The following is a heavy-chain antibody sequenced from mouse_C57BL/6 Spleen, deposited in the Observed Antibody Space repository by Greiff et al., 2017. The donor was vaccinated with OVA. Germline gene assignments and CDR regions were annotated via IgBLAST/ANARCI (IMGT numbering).Heavy chain of an antibody. CDR3: ARHGLRGYYAMDY. V-gene: IGHV2-6-1*01. D-gene: IGHD1-1*01. CDR2: ICSDGST. Sequence: QVQLKESGPGLVAPSQSLSITCTVSGFSLTSYGVHWVRQPPGKGLEWLVVICSDGSTTYNSALKSRLSISKDNSKSQVFLKMNSLQTDDTAMYYCARHGLRGYYAMDYWGQGTSVTVSS. J-gene: IGHJ4*01. CDR1: GFSLTSYG.